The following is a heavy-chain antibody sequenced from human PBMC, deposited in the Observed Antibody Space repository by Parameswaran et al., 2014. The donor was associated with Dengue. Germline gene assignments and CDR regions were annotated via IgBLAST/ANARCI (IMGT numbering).Heavy chain of an antibody. CDR2: ISSSSSYI. D-gene: IGHD2-2*01. J-gene: IGHJ5*02. Sequence: KWIRQPPGKGLEWVSSISSSSSYIYYADSVKGRFTISRDNAKNSLYLQMNSLRAEDTAVYYCTSCYVQSWVWFDPWGQGTLVTVSS. CDR3: TSCYVQSWVWFDP. V-gene: IGHV3-21*01.